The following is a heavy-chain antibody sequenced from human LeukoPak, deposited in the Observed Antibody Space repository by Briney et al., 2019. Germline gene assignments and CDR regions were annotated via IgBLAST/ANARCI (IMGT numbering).Heavy chain of an antibody. CDR1: GGSISSGGYY. D-gene: IGHD2-15*01. CDR3: ARDGGSQTNYYYYGMDV. Sequence: SETLSLTCTVSGGSISSGGYYWSWIRQHPGKGLEWIGYIYYSGSTYYNPSLKSRVTISVDTSKNQFPLKLSSVTAADTAVYYCARDGGSQTNYYYYGMDVWGKGTTVTVSS. J-gene: IGHJ6*04. CDR2: IYYSGST. V-gene: IGHV4-31*03.